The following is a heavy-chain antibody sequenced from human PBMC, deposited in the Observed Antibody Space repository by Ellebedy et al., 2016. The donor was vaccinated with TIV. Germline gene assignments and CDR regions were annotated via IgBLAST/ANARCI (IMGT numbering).Heavy chain of an antibody. V-gene: IGHV4-39*01. J-gene: IGHJ4*02. CDR3: ARLDAALDY. Sequence: MPSETLSLTCTVSGGSISSSSYYWGWIRQPPGKGLEWIGSIYYSGSTYYNPSLKSRVTISVDTSKNQFSLRLSSVTAADTAVYYCARLDAALDYWGQGSLVTVSS. CDR2: IYYSGST. D-gene: IGHD2-15*01. CDR1: GGSISSSSYY.